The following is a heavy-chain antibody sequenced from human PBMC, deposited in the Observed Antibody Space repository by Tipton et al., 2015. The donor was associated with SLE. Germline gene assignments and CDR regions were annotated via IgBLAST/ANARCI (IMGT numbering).Heavy chain of an antibody. CDR3: ARGHKYYYDSSGYYSDY. D-gene: IGHD3-22*01. CDR2: ISSGDGATT. V-gene: IGHV3-23*01. CDR1: GFTFSNYA. Sequence: GSLRLSCVGSGFTFSNYAMTWVRQGPGKGLEWVSVISSGDGATTFYADSVKGRFTISKDNSKNTLYLQMNSLRAEDTAVYYCARGHKYYYDSSGYYSDYWGQGTLVTVSS. J-gene: IGHJ4*02.